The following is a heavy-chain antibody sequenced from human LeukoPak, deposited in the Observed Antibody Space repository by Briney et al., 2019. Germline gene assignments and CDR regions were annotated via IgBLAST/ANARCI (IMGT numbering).Heavy chain of an antibody. Sequence: GASLRLSCAASGFSLSTYGVSWVRQPPGKGLEWGSGITGTGGSTYYADSVKGRFTVSRDTSKNTLYLQMNSLRAEDTAIYYCAKDHGTAVADFYYWGQGTLVTVSS. J-gene: IGHJ4*02. D-gene: IGHD6-19*01. V-gene: IGHV3-23*01. CDR3: AKDHGTAVADFYY. CDR2: ITGTGGST. CDR1: GFSLSTYG.